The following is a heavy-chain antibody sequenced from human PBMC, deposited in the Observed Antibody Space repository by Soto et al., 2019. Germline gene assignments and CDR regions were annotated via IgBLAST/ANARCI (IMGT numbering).Heavy chain of an antibody. J-gene: IGHJ4*02. CDR3: ARGRSNSGQY. CDR1: GFTFSSYA. Sequence: PGGSLRLSCAASGFTFSSYAMSWVRQAPGKGLEWVSSISGSGGSTYYADSVKGRFTISRDNAKNSLYLQMNSLRAEDTAVYYCARGRSNSGQYWGQGTLVTVSS. V-gene: IGHV3-23*01. D-gene: IGHD7-27*01. CDR2: ISGSGGST.